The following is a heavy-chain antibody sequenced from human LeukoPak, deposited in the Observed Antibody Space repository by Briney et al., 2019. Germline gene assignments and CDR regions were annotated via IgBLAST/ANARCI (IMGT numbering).Heavy chain of an antibody. CDR3: ARSELLWFGGVNSGFDY. J-gene: IGHJ4*02. CDR2: IYYSGST. V-gene: IGHV4-39*07. D-gene: IGHD3-10*01. Sequence: SETLSLTCTVSGGSISSSSSYWGWIRQPPGKGLEWIGSIYYSGSTNYNPSLKSRVTISVDTSKNQFSLKLSSVTAADTAVYYCARSELLWFGGVNSGFDYWGQGTLVTVSS. CDR1: GGSISSSSSY.